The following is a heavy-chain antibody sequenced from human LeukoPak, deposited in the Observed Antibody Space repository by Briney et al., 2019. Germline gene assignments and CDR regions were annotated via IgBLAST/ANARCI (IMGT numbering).Heavy chain of an antibody. CDR1: GGSFSGYH. J-gene: IGHJ4*02. D-gene: IGHD3-22*01. CDR2: IKYSGSS. Sequence: SETLSLTCGVYGGSFSGYHWSWIRQPPGKGLEWTGEIKYSGSSNYNPSLKSRVNISVDTSKNQFSLKLSSVTAADTAVYYCARTTYFYDTSGYYYGNWGQGTLVTVSS. CDR3: ARTTYFYDTSGYYYGN. V-gene: IGHV4-34*01.